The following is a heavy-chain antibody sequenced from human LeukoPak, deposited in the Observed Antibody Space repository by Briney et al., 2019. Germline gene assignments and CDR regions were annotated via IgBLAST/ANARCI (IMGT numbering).Heavy chain of an antibody. J-gene: IGHJ6*03. V-gene: IGHV1-2*02. CDR2: INPNSGGA. CDR1: GSTFTAYY. D-gene: IGHD6-13*01. CDR3: ARSQVSTSWYQHYYYMDV. Sequence: ASVKVSCKASGSTFTAYYVHWVRQAPGQGLEWMGWINPNSGGANYAQKFQDRVTMTRDTSISTAFMEVSSLTSDDTAVYYCARSQVSTSWYQHYYYMDVWGKGTTVTVSS.